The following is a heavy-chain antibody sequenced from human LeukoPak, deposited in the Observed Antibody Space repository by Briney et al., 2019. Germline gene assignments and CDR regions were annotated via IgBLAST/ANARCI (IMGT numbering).Heavy chain of an antibody. D-gene: IGHD4-17*01. CDR3: ARASVYGDYYFDY. V-gene: IGHV4-34*01. Sequence: SGTLSLTCAVYGGSFSGYYWSWICQPPGKGLEWIGEINHSGSTNYNPSLKSRVTISVDTSKNQFSLKLSSVTAADTAVYYCARASVYGDYYFDYWGQGTLVTVSS. J-gene: IGHJ4*02. CDR1: GGSFSGYY. CDR2: INHSGST.